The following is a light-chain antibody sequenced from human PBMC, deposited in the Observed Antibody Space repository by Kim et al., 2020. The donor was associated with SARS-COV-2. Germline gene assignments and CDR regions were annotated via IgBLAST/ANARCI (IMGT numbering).Light chain of an antibody. J-gene: IGLJ1*01. Sequence: GQSLPISCTGTTNNVGSYKLVSWFQQTPGSGPKLIIYGVTKRPSGVSGRFSGSRSGNTASLTISGLQDDDEADYYCCSYTGSSTYVFGTGTKVTVL. V-gene: IGLV2-23*02. CDR1: TNNVGSYKL. CDR3: CSYTGSSTYV. CDR2: GVT.